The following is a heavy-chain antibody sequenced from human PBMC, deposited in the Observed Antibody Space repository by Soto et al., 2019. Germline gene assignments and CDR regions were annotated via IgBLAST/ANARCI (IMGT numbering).Heavy chain of an antibody. V-gene: IGHV3-33*01. D-gene: IGHD3-3*01. CDR3: SRGKRITIFGVVPEYYFDY. CDR1: GFTFSSYG. J-gene: IGHJ4*02. Sequence: GGSLRLSCAASGFTFSSYGMHWVRQAPGKGLEWVAVIWYDGSNKYYADSVKGRFTISRDNSKNTLYLQMNSLRAEDTAVYYCSRGKRITIFGVVPEYYFDYWGQGTLVTVSS. CDR2: IWYDGSNK.